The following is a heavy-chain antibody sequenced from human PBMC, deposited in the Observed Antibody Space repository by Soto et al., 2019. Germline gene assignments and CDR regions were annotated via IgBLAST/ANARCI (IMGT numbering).Heavy chain of an antibody. D-gene: IGHD3-22*01. CDR3: ARDRGPSSGYYPYWFDP. V-gene: IGHV1-69*13. CDR1: GCTFSSYA. CDR2: IIPIFGTA. Sequence: SVKVSCKASGCTFSSYAITCVRQAPGQGLEWMGGIIPIFGTANYAQKFQGRVTITADESTSTAYMELSSLRSEDTAVYYCARDRGPSSGYYPYWFDPWGQGTLVTVSS. J-gene: IGHJ5*02.